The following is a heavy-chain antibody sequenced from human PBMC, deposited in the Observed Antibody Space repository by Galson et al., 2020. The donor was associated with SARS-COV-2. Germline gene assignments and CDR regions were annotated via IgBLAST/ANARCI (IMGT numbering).Heavy chain of an antibody. CDR3: ARILLVFTLQGYYYYYGMDV. CDR1: GFSLSTSGMC. J-gene: IGHJ6*02. V-gene: IGHV2-70*01. CDR2: IDWDDDK. D-gene: IGHD2-8*01. Sequence: SGPTLVKPTQTLTLTCTFSGFSLSTSGMCVSWIRQPPGKALEWLALIDWDDDKYYSTSLKTRLTISKDTSKNQVVLTMTNMDPVDTATYYCARILLVFTLQGYYYYYGMDVWGQGTTVTVSS.